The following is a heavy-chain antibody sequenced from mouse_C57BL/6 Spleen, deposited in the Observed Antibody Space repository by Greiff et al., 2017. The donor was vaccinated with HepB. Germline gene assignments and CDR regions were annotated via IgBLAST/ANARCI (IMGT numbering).Heavy chain of an antibody. CDR1: GFNIKNTY. D-gene: IGHD1-1*01. V-gene: IGHV14-3*01. CDR3: ASDYYGSSYTFDY. Sequence: LVESVAELVRPGASVKLSCTASGFNIKNTYMHWVKQRPEQGLEWIGRIDPANGNTKYAPKFQGKATITADTSSNTAYLQLSSLTSEDTAIYYCASDYYGSSYTFDYWGQGTTLTVSS. CDR2: IDPANGNT. J-gene: IGHJ2*01.